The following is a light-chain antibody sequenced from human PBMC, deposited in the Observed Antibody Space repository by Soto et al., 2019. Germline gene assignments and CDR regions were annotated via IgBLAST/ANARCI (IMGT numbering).Light chain of an antibody. CDR2: GTS. CDR1: QSVGSS. CDR3: QHYGSSPPDT. Sequence: EIVLTQSPGTLSLSLGERATLSCRASQSVGSSVAWYQQKPGQAPRLVIFGTSSRAAGIPDRFSASGSGTDFSLTISRLDPEDFAVYYCQHYGSSPPDTFGQGTKLEIK. J-gene: IGKJ2*01. V-gene: IGKV3-20*01.